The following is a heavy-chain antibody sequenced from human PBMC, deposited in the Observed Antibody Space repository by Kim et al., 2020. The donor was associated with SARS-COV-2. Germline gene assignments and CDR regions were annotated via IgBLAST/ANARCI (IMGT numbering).Heavy chain of an antibody. Sequence: KGRFTHSRDNSKNTLYLQMNSLRAEDTAVYYCARDQLRFLGGRFSGAFDIWGQGTMVTVSS. V-gene: IGHV3-30*01. CDR3: ARDQLRFLGGRFSGAFDI. D-gene: IGHD3-3*01. J-gene: IGHJ3*02.